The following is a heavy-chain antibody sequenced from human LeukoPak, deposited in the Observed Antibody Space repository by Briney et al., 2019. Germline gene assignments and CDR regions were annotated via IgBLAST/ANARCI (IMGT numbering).Heavy chain of an antibody. CDR3: ARGRYGDYLFDY. D-gene: IGHD4-17*01. CDR1: GFTFSSYA. CDR2: LSGSSSTI. Sequence: GGSLRLSCAVSGFTFSSYAMTWVRQAPGKGLEWVSYLSGSSSTIYYADSVKGRFTISRDNAKNSLFLQMNSLGDEDTAVYYCARGRYGDYLFDYWGQGTLVTVSS. V-gene: IGHV3-48*02. J-gene: IGHJ4*02.